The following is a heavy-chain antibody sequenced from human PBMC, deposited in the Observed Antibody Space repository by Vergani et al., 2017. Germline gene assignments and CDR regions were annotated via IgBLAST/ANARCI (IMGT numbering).Heavy chain of an antibody. V-gene: IGHV5-51*01. CDR2: IYPSDSDT. CDR3: ARHTTYTDS. J-gene: IGHJ4*02. D-gene: IGHD1-1*01. CDR1: EYSFGNYW. Sequence: EVELVQSGPEMRKPGESLKISCKGSEYSFGNYWIGLVRQMPGKGLEWMGIIYPSDSDTRYSPSFQGQVTISADKSISTAFLQWDSLKASDTALYYCARHTTYTDSWGQGTLVTVSS.